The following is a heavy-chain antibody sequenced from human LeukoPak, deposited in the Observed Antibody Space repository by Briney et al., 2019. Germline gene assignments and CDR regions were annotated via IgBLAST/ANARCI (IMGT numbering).Heavy chain of an antibody. Sequence: GASVKVSCKASGYTFTSYDINWVRQATGQGLEWMGWMNPNSGNTGYAQKFQGRVTMTRNTSISTAYMELSSLRSEDTAVYYCARDWWGYDVLTGDNWFDPWGQGTLVTVSS. J-gene: IGHJ5*02. D-gene: IGHD3-9*01. CDR2: MNPNSGNT. V-gene: IGHV1-8*01. CDR1: GYTFTSYD. CDR3: ARDWWGYDVLTGDNWFDP.